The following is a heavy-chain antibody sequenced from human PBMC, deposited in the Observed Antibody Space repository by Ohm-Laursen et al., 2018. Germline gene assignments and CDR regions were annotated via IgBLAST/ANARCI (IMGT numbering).Heavy chain of an antibody. Sequence: SLRLSRTASGFTFYTFSVTLVPPAPGKGLGGVSIIIASGGDTYHADSVKGRFTISRDNAKNSLYLQMNSLRAEDTALYYCAKAYYDSDAFDIWGQGTMVTVSS. D-gene: IGHD3-22*01. CDR1: GFTFYTFS. CDR2: IIASGGDT. V-gene: IGHV3-23*01. CDR3: AKAYYDSDAFDI. J-gene: IGHJ3*02.